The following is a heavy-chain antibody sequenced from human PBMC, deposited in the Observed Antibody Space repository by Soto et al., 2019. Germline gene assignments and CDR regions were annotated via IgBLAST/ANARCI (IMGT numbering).Heavy chain of an antibody. V-gene: IGHV4-4*02. D-gene: IGHD6-19*01. CDR1: GGSISSSNW. Sequence: QVQLQESGPGLVKPSGTLSLTCAVSGGSISSSNWWSWVRQPPGKGLEWIGEIYHSGSTNYNPSLKSRVTISVDKSKNQFSLKLSSVTAADTAVYYCARAYKHSSGWYPGYFQHWARAPWSPSPQ. CDR3: ARAYKHSSGWYPGYFQH. CDR2: IYHSGST. J-gene: IGHJ1*01.